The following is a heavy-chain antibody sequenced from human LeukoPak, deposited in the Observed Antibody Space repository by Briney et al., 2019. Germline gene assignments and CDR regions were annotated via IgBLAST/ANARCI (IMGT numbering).Heavy chain of an antibody. CDR1: GFTFSSYA. V-gene: IGHV3-30*04. CDR3: AKEVAGLLYYFDY. Sequence: GGSLRLSCAASGFTFSSYAIHWVRQAPGKGLEWVAVISYDGSNKYYADSVTGRFTISRDNSKNTLYLQMNSLRAEDTAVYYCAKEVAGLLYYFDYWGQGTLVTVSS. D-gene: IGHD6-19*01. J-gene: IGHJ4*02. CDR2: ISYDGSNK.